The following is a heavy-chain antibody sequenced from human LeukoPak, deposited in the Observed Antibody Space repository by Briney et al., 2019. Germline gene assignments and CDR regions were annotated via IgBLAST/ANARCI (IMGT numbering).Heavy chain of an antibody. Sequence: SETLSLTCTVYGGSFSGYYWSWIRQPPGKGLEWIGEIKHSGSTNYNPSLKSRVTISVDTSKNQFSLKLSSVTAADTAVYYCARGQIDYYGSGSYYKPLYYFDYWGQGTLVTVSS. CDR2: IKHSGST. J-gene: IGHJ4*02. D-gene: IGHD3-10*01. V-gene: IGHV4-34*01. CDR3: ARGQIDYYGSGSYYKPLYYFDY. CDR1: GGSFSGYY.